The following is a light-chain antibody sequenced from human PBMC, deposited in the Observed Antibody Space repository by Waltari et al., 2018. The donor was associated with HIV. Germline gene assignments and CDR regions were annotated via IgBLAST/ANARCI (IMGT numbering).Light chain of an antibody. CDR3: AAWDDSLIVV. Sequence: QSVLTQPPSASGTPGQRVTVSCSGSSSNLGRNFVYWYQRLPETAPNLRTNRHNQRPAGVPSRFSGSKSGTSASLAISGLRSEDEADYYCAAWDDSLIVVFGGGTKLTVL. J-gene: IGLJ2*01. CDR2: RHN. V-gene: IGLV1-47*01. CDR1: SSNLGRNF.